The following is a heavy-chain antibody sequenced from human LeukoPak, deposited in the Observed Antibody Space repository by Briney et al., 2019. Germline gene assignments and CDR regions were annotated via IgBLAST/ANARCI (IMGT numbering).Heavy chain of an antibody. J-gene: IGHJ4*02. CDR3: ASDSSGYYYFDY. CDR2: ISGSGGSS. D-gene: IGHD3-22*01. V-gene: IGHV3-23*01. CDR1: GFTFSSYA. Sequence: QPGGSLRLSCAASGFTFSSYAMTWVRQAPGRGLEWVSAISGSGGSSYSADSVKGRFTISRDNSKNTLYLQMNSLRAEDTAAYYCASDSSGYYYFDYWGQGTLVTVSS.